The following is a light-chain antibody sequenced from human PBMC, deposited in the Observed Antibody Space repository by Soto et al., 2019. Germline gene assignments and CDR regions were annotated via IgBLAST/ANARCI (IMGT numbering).Light chain of an antibody. CDR3: SSYTNSSTYV. J-gene: IGLJ1*01. CDR2: EVS. V-gene: IGLV2-14*01. CDR1: SSDVGSYNY. Sequence: QSVLTQPASVSGSPGQSITISCTGTSSDVGSYNYVSWYQQHPGKAPKLMIYEVSYRPAGASNRFSGSKSGNTASLTISGLQGDDEADYYCSSYTNSSTYVFGTGTKLTVL.